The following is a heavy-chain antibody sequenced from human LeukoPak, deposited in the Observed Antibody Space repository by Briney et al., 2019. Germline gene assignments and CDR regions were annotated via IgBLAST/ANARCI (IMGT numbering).Heavy chain of an antibody. D-gene: IGHD3-22*01. J-gene: IGHJ6*02. CDR3: ARNDGTDYYYGMDV. Sequence: PGGSLRLSCAASGFTVSSNYMSWVRQAPGKGLEWVSVIYSGGSTYYADSVKGRFTTSRDNSKNTLYLQMNSLRAEDTAVYYCARNDGTDYYYGMDVWGQGTTVTVSS. V-gene: IGHV3-66*01. CDR1: GFTVSSNY. CDR2: IYSGGST.